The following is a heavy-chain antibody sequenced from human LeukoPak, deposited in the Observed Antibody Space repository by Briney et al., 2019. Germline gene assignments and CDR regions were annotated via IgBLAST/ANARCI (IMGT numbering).Heavy chain of an antibody. CDR1: GFTFSSYG. J-gene: IGHJ3*02. D-gene: IGHD6-13*01. CDR3: AKDRRRAAAGPDAFDI. V-gene: IGHV3-30*18. CDR2: ISYDGSNK. Sequence: QPGRSLRLSCAASGFTFSSYGMHWVRQAPGKGLEWVAVISYDGSNKYYADSVKGRFTISRDNSKNTLYLQMNSLRAEDTAVYYCAKDRRRAAAGPDAFDIWGQGTMVTVSS.